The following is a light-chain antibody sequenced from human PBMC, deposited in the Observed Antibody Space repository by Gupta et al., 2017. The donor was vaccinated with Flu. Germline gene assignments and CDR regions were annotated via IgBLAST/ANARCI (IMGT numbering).Light chain of an antibody. CDR1: QGLSSY. V-gene: IGKV1-9*01. J-gene: IGKJ3*01. Sequence: DIQLTQSPSFLSASVGDRVTITCRASQGLSSYLAWYQQKPGKAPKLLIYAASTLQSGVTSRFSGGGSETEFTLTINTLQPEDFATYYCQRLNSYPLTSGPGTKVDIK. CDR2: AAS. CDR3: QRLNSYPLT.